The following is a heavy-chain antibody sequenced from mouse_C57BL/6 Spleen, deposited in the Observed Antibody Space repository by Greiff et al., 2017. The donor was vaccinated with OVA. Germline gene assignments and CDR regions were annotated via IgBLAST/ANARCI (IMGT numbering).Heavy chain of an antibody. Sequence: VKLMESGAELVRPGTSVKMSCKASGYTFTNYWIGWAKQRPGHGLEWIGDIYPGGGSTNYNEKITGKATLTADKSSSTAYMQFSSLTSEDSAIYYCAREGVYYYGSSYGSYAMDYWGQGTSVTVSS. J-gene: IGHJ4*01. CDR1: GYTFTNYW. V-gene: IGHV1-63*01. CDR2: IYPGGGST. CDR3: AREGVYYYGSSYGSYAMDY. D-gene: IGHD1-1*01.